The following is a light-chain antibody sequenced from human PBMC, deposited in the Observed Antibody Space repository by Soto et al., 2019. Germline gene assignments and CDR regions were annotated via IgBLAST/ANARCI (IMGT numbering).Light chain of an antibody. V-gene: IGLV3-21*02. CDR1: KVGSKI. Sequence: SYELTQPPSVSVAPGQTARITCGGAKVGSKIVHWYKQRPGQAPVAVVFDATDRPSGIPDRYSASRSGDTATLTITRVDAGDEADYYCQVWASTAEFFVFGSGTKLTVL. CDR2: DAT. J-gene: IGLJ1*01. CDR3: QVWASTAEFFV.